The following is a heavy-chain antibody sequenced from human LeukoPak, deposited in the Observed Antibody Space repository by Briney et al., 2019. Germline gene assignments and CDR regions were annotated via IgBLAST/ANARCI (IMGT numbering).Heavy chain of an antibody. V-gene: IGHV3-33*01. Sequence: GGSLRLSCAASGFTFSSYGMHWVRQAPGKGLEWVAVIWYDGSNKYYADSVKGRFTISRDNSKNALYLQMNSLRAEDTAVYYCARGRGSSHYYYMDGWGKGTTVTVSS. CDR3: ARGRGSSHYYYMDG. D-gene: IGHD6-6*01. J-gene: IGHJ6*03. CDR2: IWYDGSNK. CDR1: GFTFSSYG.